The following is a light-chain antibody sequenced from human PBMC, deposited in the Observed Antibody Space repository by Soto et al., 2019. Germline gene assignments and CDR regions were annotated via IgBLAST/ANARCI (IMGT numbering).Light chain of an antibody. CDR3: CSYAATSTLV. CDR1: SSDVGIYNY. J-gene: IGLJ3*02. Sequence: QSALTQPRSVSGSPGQSVTISCTGTSSDVGIYNYVSWYQHHPGKAPKLIIYDVIKRPSGVPDRFSGSKSGITASLTTSGLQADDEADYYCCSYAATSTLVFGGGTKLTVL. CDR2: DVI. V-gene: IGLV2-11*01.